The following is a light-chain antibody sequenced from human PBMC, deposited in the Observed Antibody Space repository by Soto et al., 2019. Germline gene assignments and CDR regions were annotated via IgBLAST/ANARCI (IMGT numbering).Light chain of an antibody. J-gene: IGLJ2*01. CDR1: SSDVGAYNY. CDR3: NSYTVSNTVI. Sequence: QSALTQPASVSGSPGQSITISCTGTSSDVGAYNYVSWYQHHPGKAPKVIIYDVSNRPSGVSNRFSGSKTGNTASLTISGLQAEDEADYYCNSYTVSNTVIFGGGTKLTVL. V-gene: IGLV2-14*03. CDR2: DVS.